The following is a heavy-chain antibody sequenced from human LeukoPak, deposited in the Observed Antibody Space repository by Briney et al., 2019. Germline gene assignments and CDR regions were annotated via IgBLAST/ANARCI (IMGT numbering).Heavy chain of an antibody. J-gene: IGHJ3*02. CDR1: GYSFTSYW. Sequence: GEPLKISCKGSGYSFTSYWIGWARQMPGKGLELMGIIYPGDSDTRYSPSFQGQVTISADKSISTAYLQWSSLKASDTAMYYCARWGWAVVTQAFDIWGQGTMVTVSS. CDR3: ARWGWAVVTQAFDI. V-gene: IGHV5-51*01. CDR2: IYPGDSDT. D-gene: IGHD4-23*01.